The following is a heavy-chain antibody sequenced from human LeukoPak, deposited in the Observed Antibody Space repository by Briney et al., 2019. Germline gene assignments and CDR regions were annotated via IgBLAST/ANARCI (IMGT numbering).Heavy chain of an antibody. J-gene: IGHJ4*02. CDR3: VREAAATLFDY. CDR1: GFTFSDYE. Sequence: GGSLRLSCAASGFTFSDYEMNWVRQAPGKGLEWVTFIRYDGSIKYYADSVKGRFTMSRDNSKNTLFLQMNSLRAEDTAVYYCVREAAATLFDYWGQGTLVTVSS. D-gene: IGHD1-26*01. V-gene: IGHV3-30*02. CDR2: IRYDGSIK.